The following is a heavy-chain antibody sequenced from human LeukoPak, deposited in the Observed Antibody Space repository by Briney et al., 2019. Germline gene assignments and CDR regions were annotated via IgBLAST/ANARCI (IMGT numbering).Heavy chain of an antibody. CDR2: IYSSGST. Sequence: SETLSLTCTVSGGSISSYYWSWIRQPAGKGLEWIGRIYSSGSTNYSPSLKSRVTMSVDTSKNQFSLKLSSVTAADTAVYYCARIRNYYDSSGYQGGAFDIWGQGTMVTVSS. CDR3: ARIRNYYDSSGYQGGAFDI. V-gene: IGHV4-4*07. CDR1: GGSISSYY. J-gene: IGHJ3*02. D-gene: IGHD3-22*01.